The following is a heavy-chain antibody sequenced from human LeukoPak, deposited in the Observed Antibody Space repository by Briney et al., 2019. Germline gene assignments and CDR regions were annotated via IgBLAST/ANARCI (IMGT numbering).Heavy chain of an antibody. CDR1: GGSISSSSYY. J-gene: IGHJ3*02. D-gene: IGHD3-9*01. V-gene: IGHV4-39*07. CDR2: IYYSGST. Sequence: PSETLSLTCTVSGGSISSSSYYWGWIRQPPGKGLEWIGSIYYSGSTYYNPSLKSRVTISIDTSKNQFSLKLSSVTAADTAVYYCARGTAVYDILTGYFPFNHDAFDIWGQGTMVTVSS. CDR3: ARGTAVYDILTGYFPFNHDAFDI.